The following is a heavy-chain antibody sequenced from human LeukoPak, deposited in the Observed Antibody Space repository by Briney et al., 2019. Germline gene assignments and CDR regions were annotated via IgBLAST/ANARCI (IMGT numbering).Heavy chain of an antibody. CDR1: GFTFSNAW. D-gene: IGHD2-2*03. Sequence: GGSLRLSCAASGFTFSNAWMSWVRQAPGKGLEWVGRIKSKTDGGTTDYAAPVKGRFTISRDDSKNTLYLQMNSLKTEDTAVYYCILDVVVVPAAKSFDYWGQGTLVTVSS. V-gene: IGHV3-15*01. CDR3: ILDVVVVPAAKSFDY. CDR2: IKSKTDGGTT. J-gene: IGHJ4*02.